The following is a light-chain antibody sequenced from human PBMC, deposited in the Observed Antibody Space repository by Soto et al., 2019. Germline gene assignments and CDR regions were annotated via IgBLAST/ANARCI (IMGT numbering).Light chain of an antibody. CDR1: SSEVGGYNY. Sequence: QSVLTQPAPLSGAPGQSITLSCTRNSSEVGGYNYVSWYQQHPGKAPKFIIYDVSNRPSGVSNLFSGSKSGNTASLTISGLQAEDEADYYCSSYTTSNTRQIVFGTGTKVTVL. CDR2: DVS. CDR3: SSYTTSNTRQIV. J-gene: IGLJ1*01. V-gene: IGLV2-14*01.